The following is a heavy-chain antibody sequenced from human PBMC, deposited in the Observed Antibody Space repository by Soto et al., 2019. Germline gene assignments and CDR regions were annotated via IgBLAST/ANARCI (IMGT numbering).Heavy chain of an antibody. Sequence: GASVKVSCKASGYTFTSYAIHWVRQAPGQGLEWMGRINASSGSTNYAQKFQGRVTMTRDTSTSTVYMELSSLRSEDTAVYYCARTLTPNPAEYFQHWGQGTLVTVSS. CDR1: GYTFTSYA. D-gene: IGHD3-16*01. V-gene: IGHV1-46*03. CDR2: INASSGST. J-gene: IGHJ1*01. CDR3: ARTLTPNPAEYFQH.